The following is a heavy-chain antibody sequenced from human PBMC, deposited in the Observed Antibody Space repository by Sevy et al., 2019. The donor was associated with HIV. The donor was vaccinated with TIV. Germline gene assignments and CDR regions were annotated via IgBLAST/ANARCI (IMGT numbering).Heavy chain of an antibody. V-gene: IGHV3-9*01. CDR2: ITWNSGNR. D-gene: IGHD2-2*01. J-gene: IGHJ4*02. CDR3: EKDLVEVPAGMGEYFDY. CDR1: GFTFDDYA. Sequence: GGSLRLSCAASGFTFDDYAMHWVRQGPGKGLEWVSGITWNSGNRGYADSVKGRFTISRDNTKNSLFLQMNSLRVEDKALYYCEKDLVEVPAGMGEYFDYWGQGTLVTVSS.